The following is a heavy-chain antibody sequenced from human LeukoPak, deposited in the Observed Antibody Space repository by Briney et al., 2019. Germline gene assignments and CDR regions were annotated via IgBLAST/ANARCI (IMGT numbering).Heavy chain of an antibody. J-gene: IGHJ4*02. V-gene: IGHV1-18*01. CDR1: GYTFTSYG. Sequence: GASVKVSCKASGYTFTSYGISWVRQAPGQGLEWMGWISAYNGNTNYAQKLQGRVTMTTDTSTSTAYMELRSLRSDDTAVYYCARDSESGSYPPGPSDYWGQGTLVTVSS. CDR3: ARDSESGSYPPGPSDY. CDR2: ISAYNGNT. D-gene: IGHD1-26*01.